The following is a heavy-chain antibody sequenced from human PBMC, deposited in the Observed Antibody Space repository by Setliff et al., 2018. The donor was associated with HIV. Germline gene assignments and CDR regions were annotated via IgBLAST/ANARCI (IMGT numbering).Heavy chain of an antibody. D-gene: IGHD3-22*01. J-gene: IGHJ4*02. V-gene: IGHV1-3*03. CDR3: ARERDSNGYQFDY. CDR1: GFPFSNYA. Sequence: ASVKVSCKASGFPFSNYAIHWVRQAPGQRLEWMGWINVDSGNTKYLQDLQGRVTITSDTSATTAYMEVGNLRSEDMAVYYCARERDSNGYQFDYWGQGTLVTVSS. CDR2: INVDSGNT.